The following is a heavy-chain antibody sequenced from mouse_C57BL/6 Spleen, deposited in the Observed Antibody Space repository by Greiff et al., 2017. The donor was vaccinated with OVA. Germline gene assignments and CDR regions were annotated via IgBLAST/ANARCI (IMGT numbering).Heavy chain of an antibody. CDR2: IWGVGST. CDR3: ARQHYYGSYAMDY. D-gene: IGHD1-1*01. J-gene: IGHJ4*01. Sequence: VQRVESGPGLVAPSQSLSITCTVSGFSLTSYGVDWVRQSPGKGLEWLGVIWGVGSTNYNSALKSRLSISKDNSKSQVFLKMNSLQTDDTAMYYCARQHYYGSYAMDYWGQGTSVTVSS. CDR1: GFSLTSYG. V-gene: IGHV2-6*01.